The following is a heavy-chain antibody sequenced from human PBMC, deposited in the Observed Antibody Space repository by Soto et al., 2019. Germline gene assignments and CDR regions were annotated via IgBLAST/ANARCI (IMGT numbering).Heavy chain of an antibody. CDR2: MSGSGGST. CDR3: ARRSSGWYFDY. J-gene: IGHJ4*02. CDR1: GFTFSSYA. Sequence: EVQLLESGGGLVQPGGSLRLSCAASGFTFSSYAMSWVRQAPGKGLEWVSAMSGSGGSTYYADSVKGRFTISRDNFKNTLYLQMNSLRAEDTAVYYCARRSSGWYFDYWGQGTLVTVSS. D-gene: IGHD6-19*01. V-gene: IGHV3-23*01.